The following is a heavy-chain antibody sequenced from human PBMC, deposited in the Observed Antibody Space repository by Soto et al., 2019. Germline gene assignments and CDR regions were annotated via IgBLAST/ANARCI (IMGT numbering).Heavy chain of an antibody. CDR2: IPQDGVDG. D-gene: IGHD2-21*02. J-gene: IGHJ6*02. CDR1: GFTFSMYS. Sequence: GGSLRLSCEVSGFTFSMYSMSWVRQSPGKGLEWVAKIPQDGVDGHYADSVKGRFIISRDNGKNSLHLQLNNLRAEDTAVYYCARDHLILPAHDFFYGSDVWGRGATVTVS. V-gene: IGHV3-7*03. CDR3: ARDHLILPAHDFFYGSDV.